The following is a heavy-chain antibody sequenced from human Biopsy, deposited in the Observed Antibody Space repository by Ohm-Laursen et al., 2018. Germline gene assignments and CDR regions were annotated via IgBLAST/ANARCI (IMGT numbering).Heavy chain of an antibody. D-gene: IGHD1-14*01. J-gene: IGHJ6*02. V-gene: IGHV3-23*01. CDR2: ITGSGGST. CDR1: GFSVNDNY. Sequence: SLRLSCSAAGFSVNDNYMSWVRQAPGKGPEWVSAITGSGGSTFYADSVKGRFTISRDNSKNTLHLQMNSLRAEDTAVYHCARSPGRDRMDVWGQGTTVIVSS. CDR3: ARSPGRDRMDV.